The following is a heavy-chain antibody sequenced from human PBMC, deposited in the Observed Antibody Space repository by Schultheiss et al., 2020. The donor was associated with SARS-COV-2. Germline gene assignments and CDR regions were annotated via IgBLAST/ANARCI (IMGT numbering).Heavy chain of an antibody. Sequence: GGSLRLSCTASGFTFSSYAMSWVRQAPGKGLEWVSSISSSSSYIYYADSVKGRFTISRDNAKNSLYLQMNSLRAEDTAVYYCARDRGGIAVAGSGYWGQGTLVTVSS. CDR2: ISSSSSYI. D-gene: IGHD6-19*01. CDR1: GFTFSSYA. CDR3: ARDRGGIAVAGSGY. V-gene: IGHV3-21*01. J-gene: IGHJ4*02.